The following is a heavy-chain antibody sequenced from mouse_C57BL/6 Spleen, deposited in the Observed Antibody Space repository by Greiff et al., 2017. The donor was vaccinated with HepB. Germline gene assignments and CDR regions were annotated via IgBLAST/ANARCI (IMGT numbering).Heavy chain of an antibody. J-gene: IGHJ4*01. V-gene: IGHV1-63*01. Sequence: VKLMESGAELVRPGTSVKMSCKASGYTFTNYWIGWAKQRPGHGLEWIGDIYPGGGYTNYNEKFKGKATLTADKSSSTAYMQFSSLTSEDSAIYYCARGYYGSRGYAMDYWGQGTSVTVSS. CDR2: IYPGGGYT. CDR3: ARGYYGSRGYAMDY. D-gene: IGHD1-1*01. CDR1: GYTFTNYW.